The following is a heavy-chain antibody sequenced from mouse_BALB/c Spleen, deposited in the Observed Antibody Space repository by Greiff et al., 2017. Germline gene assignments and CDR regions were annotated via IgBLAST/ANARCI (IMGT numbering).Heavy chain of an antibody. CDR3: AREAYYYGSSYAMDY. D-gene: IGHD1-1*01. Sequence: EVKLVESGPGLVKPSQSLSLTCTVTGYSITSDYAWNWIRQFPGNKLEWMGYISYSGSTSYNPSLKSRISITRDTSKNQFFLQLNSVTTEDTATYYCAREAYYYGSSYAMDYWGQGTSVTVSS. V-gene: IGHV3-2*02. CDR1: GYSITSDYA. J-gene: IGHJ4*01. CDR2: ISYSGST.